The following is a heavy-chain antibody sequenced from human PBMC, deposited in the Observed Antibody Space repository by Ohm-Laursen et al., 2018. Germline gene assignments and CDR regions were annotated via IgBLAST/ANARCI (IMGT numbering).Heavy chain of an antibody. J-gene: IGHJ4*02. CDR1: GYSISSGYY. V-gene: IGHV4-38-2*01. D-gene: IGHD3-22*01. CDR3: ARRANSAYPYYLDH. Sequence: TLSLTCAVSGYSISSGYYWGWIRQSPGKGLEWIGSIYHSGNTYYNPSLKSRVTISVDTSKNHFSLKLDSVTAADTAVYYCARRANSAYPYYLDHWGQGTLVTVSS. CDR2: IYHSGNT.